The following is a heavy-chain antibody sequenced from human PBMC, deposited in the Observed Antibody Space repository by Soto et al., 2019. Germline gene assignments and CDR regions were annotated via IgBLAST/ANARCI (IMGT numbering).Heavy chain of an antibody. V-gene: IGHV4-39*01. CDR3: AWQPRILTRHSGYFDY. CDR1: GGSISSSSYY. Sequence: PSETLSLTCTVSGGSISSSSYYWGWIRQPPGKGLEWIGSIYYSGSTYCNPSLKSRVTISVDTSKNQFSLKLCSVTAADTAVYYCAWQPRILTRHSGYFDYWGQGTLVTVSS. D-gene: IGHD3-9*01. CDR2: IYYSGST. J-gene: IGHJ4*02.